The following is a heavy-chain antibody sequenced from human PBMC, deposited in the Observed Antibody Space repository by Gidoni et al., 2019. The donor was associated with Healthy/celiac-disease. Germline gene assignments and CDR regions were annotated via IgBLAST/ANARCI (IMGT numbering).Heavy chain of an antibody. V-gene: IGHV3-23*01. CDR1: GFTFSSYA. Sequence: EVQLLESGGGLVQPGGSLRLSCAASGFTFSSYAMSWVRQAPGKGLEWGSAIRGSGGSTYYADSVKGRFTISRDNSKNTLYLQMNSLRAEDTAVYYCAKDQAGHNWFDPWGQGTLVTVSS. CDR2: IRGSGGST. CDR3: AKDQAGHNWFDP. J-gene: IGHJ5*02. D-gene: IGHD3-10*01.